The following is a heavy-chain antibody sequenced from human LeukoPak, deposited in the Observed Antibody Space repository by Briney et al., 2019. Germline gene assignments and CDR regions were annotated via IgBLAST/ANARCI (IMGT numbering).Heavy chain of an antibody. CDR2: INPSGGST. J-gene: IGHJ4*02. CDR3: ARGSYYDYVWGSYRWVAGYFDY. Sequence: ASVKVSCKASGYTFTSYYMHWVRQAPGQGLEWMGIINPSGGSTSYAQKFQGRVTMTRDTSTSTVYMELSSLRSEDTAVYYCARGSYYDYVWGSYRWVAGYFDYWGQGTLVTVSS. V-gene: IGHV1-46*01. D-gene: IGHD3-16*02. CDR1: GYTFTSYY.